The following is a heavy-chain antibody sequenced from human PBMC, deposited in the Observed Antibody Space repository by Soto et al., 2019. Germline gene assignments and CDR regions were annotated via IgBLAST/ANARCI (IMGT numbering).Heavy chain of an antibody. CDR3: ARDSGHYYRSDAFDK. J-gene: IGHJ3*02. D-gene: IGHD1-26*01. CDR2: IDPSGGST. CDR1: GYTFTASY. V-gene: IGHV1-46*01. Sequence: QVQLVQSGAEVKKPGASVKVSCKASGYTFTASYMHWVRQAPGQGLEWMGIIDPSGGSTSYSQKFQGRVTMTRDTSTSTGYMELNSLRSEDTAVFYCARDSGHYYRSDAFDKWGQGTMDTVSS.